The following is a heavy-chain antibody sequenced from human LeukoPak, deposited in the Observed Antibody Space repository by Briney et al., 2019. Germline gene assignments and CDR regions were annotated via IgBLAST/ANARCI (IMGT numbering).Heavy chain of an antibody. CDR2: ISYDGSNK. D-gene: IGHD1-26*01. V-gene: IGHV3-30*04. CDR1: GFIFSTYS. Sequence: GGSLRLSCAASGFIFSTYSMNWVRQAPGKGLEWVAVISYDGSNKYYADSVKGRFTISRDNSKNTLYLQMNSLRAEDTAVYYCAREPIVGAPLAAFDIWGQGTMVTVSS. J-gene: IGHJ3*02. CDR3: AREPIVGAPLAAFDI.